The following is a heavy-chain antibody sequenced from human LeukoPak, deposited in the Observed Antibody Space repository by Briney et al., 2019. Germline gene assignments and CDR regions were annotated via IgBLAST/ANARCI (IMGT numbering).Heavy chain of an antibody. V-gene: IGHV3-53*01. CDR2: IYSGGST. D-gene: IGHD5-12*01. CDR3: ARTIYGGHDYLVIYYFEY. CDR1: GFTVSSNY. Sequence: HPGGSLRLSCAASGFTVSSNYMSWVRQAPGKGLEWVSIIYSGGSTFYADSVKGRFTISRDNSKNTLYLQMNSLRADDTAVYYCARTIYGGHDYLVIYYFEYWGQGTLVTVSS. J-gene: IGHJ4*02.